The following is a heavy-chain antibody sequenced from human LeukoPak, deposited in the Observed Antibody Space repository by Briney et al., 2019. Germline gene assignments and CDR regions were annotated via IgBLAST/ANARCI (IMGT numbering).Heavy chain of an antibody. D-gene: IGHD5-18*01. V-gene: IGHV3-74*01. Sequence: PGGSLRLSCAASGFTFSSYWMHWVRQAPGKGLVWVSCINSDGSSTRYADSVKGRFTISRDNSKNTLYLQMNSLRAEDTAVYYCARGDTAMALDYWGQGTLVTVSS. CDR3: ARGDTAMALDY. CDR1: GFTFSSYW. CDR2: INSDGSST. J-gene: IGHJ4*02.